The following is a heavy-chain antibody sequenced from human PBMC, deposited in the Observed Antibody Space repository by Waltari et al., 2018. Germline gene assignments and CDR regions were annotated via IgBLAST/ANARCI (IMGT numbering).Heavy chain of an antibody. Sequence: EVQLLESGGGLVQPGGSLRLSCAASGFTFSSYAMSWVRQAPGKGLEWVSAISGSGGSTYYADSVKGRFTISRDNSKNTLYLQMNSLKTEDTAVYYCTTPRYVSGSPDYWGQGTLVTVSS. CDR3: TTPRYVSGSPDY. D-gene: IGHD1-26*01. CDR2: ISGSGGST. V-gene: IGHV3-23*01. CDR1: GFTFSSYA. J-gene: IGHJ4*02.